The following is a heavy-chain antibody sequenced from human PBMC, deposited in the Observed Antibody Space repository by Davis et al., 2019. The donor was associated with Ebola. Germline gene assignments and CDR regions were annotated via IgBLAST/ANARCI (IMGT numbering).Heavy chain of an antibody. J-gene: IGHJ4*02. CDR2: IKQDGSEK. D-gene: IGHD3-10*01. V-gene: IGHV3-7*01. CDR3: ARERRITMVQSDY. CDR1: GFTFSSYW. Sequence: GESLKISCAASGFTFSSYWMSWVRHAPGKGLEWVANIKQDGSEKYYVDSVKGRFTISRDNAKNSLYLQMNSLRAEDTAVYYCARERRITMVQSDYWGQGTLVTVSS.